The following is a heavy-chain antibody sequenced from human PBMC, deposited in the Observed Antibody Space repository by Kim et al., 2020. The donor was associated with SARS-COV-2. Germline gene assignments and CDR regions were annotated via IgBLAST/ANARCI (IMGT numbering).Heavy chain of an antibody. V-gene: IGHV3-7*01. J-gene: IGHJ4*02. Sequence: YVDSVKGRLTRSRNNAKNSLYLQMSSLRTEDTAIYYCAALDSVQVPGGIWGQGTLVTVAS. D-gene: IGHD3-10*01. CDR3: AALDSVQVPGGI.